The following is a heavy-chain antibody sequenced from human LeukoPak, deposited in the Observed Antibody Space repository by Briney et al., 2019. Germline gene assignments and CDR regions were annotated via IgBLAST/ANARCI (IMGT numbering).Heavy chain of an antibody. D-gene: IGHD2-21*01. CDR2: ISGYGGST. V-gene: IGHV3-43*02. Sequence: GGSLRLSCVASGFTFDDYAMHWVRPAPARGVEWVSLISGYGGSTYYAASVKGRFTLSRDNSKNSLYLQMNSLRTEDTALYYCAKDMTPYFSYYYYGMDVWGQGTTVTVSS. J-gene: IGHJ6*02. CDR1: GFTFDDYA. CDR3: AKDMTPYFSYYYYGMDV.